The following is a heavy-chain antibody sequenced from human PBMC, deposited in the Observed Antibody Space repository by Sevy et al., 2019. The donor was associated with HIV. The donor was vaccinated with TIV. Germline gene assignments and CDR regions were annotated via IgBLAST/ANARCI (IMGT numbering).Heavy chain of an antibody. CDR1: GDSVSSNSAA. V-gene: IGHV6-1*01. D-gene: IGHD5-12*01. CDR3: ARYSVDIAVTKYYYCGMDV. J-gene: IGHJ6*02. Sequence: SQTLSLTCAISGDSVSSNSAAWNWIRQSPSRGLEWLGRTYYRSKWYNDYAVSVKSRITINPDTSKNTFTRQLNSVTPEDTAVYYCARYSVDIAVTKYYYCGMDVWGQGTTVTVSS. CDR2: TYYRSKWYN.